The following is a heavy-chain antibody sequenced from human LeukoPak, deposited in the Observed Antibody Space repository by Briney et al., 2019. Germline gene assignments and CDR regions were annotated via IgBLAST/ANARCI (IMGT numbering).Heavy chain of an antibody. CDR2: ISWNSGSI. V-gene: IGHV3-9*01. Sequence: PGRSLRLSCAASGFTFDDYAMHWVRQAPGKGLEWVSGISWNSGSIGYADSVKGRFTISRDNAKNSLYLQMNSLRAEDTAFYYCAKVRGADSSSWYSHWGQGTLVTVSS. D-gene: IGHD6-13*01. J-gene: IGHJ4*02. CDR3: AKVRGADSSSWYSH. CDR1: GFTFDDYA.